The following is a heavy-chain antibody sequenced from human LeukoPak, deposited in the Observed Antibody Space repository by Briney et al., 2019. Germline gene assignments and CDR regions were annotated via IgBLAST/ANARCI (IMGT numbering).Heavy chain of an antibody. D-gene: IGHD6-6*01. Sequence: PGGSLRLSCAASGFTFSSYGMHWVRQAPGKGLEWVAFIRYDGSNKYYADSVKGRFTISRDNSKSTLYLQMNSLRAEDTAVYYCAKGSGGFIAARWSHFDYWGQGTLVTVSS. CDR1: GFTFSSYG. V-gene: IGHV3-30*02. CDR3: AKGSGGFIAARWSHFDY. J-gene: IGHJ4*02. CDR2: IRYDGSNK.